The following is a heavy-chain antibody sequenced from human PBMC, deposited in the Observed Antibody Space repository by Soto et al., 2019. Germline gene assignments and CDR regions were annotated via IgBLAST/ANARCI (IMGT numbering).Heavy chain of an antibody. J-gene: IGHJ3*02. V-gene: IGHV1-69*13. Sequence: SVKVSCKASGGTFSSYAISWVRQAPGQGLEWMGGIIPIFGTANYAQKFQGRVTITADESTSTAYMELSSLRSEDTAVYYCARDLSKGELSLYRSLSSAFDIWGQGTMVTVS. D-gene: IGHD3-16*02. CDR1: GGTFSSYA. CDR3: ARDLSKGELSLYRSLSSAFDI. CDR2: IIPIFGTA.